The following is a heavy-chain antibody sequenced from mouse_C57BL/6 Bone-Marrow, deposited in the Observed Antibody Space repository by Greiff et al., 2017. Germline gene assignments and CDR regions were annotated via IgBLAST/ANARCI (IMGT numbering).Heavy chain of an antibody. J-gene: IGHJ3*01. V-gene: IGHV14-4*01. D-gene: IGHD3-2*02. CDR3: TTNTAQAPFAY. Sequence: VQLQQSGAELVRPGASVKLSCTASGFNIKDDYMHWVKQRPEQGLEWIGWIDPENGDTEYASKFQGKATITADTSSNTAYLQLSSLTSEDTAVYYCTTNTAQAPFAYGGQGTLVTVSA. CDR1: GFNIKDDY. CDR2: IDPENGDT.